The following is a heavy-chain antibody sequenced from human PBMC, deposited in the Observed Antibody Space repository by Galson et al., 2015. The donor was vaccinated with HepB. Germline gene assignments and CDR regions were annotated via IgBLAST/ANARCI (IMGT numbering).Heavy chain of an antibody. V-gene: IGHV3-30*18. CDR2: ISYDGTDK. D-gene: IGHD3-22*01. J-gene: IGHJ6*02. Sequence: LRLSCAASGFTITNYDMHWVRQVPGKGLEWVAVISYDGTDKYFGDSVKGRFTIFRDKSKNTVYLELNSLRVEDTAVYYCAKEMTDSRSPWFIYDGMDVWGQGTTVTVSS. CDR1: GFTITNYD. CDR3: AKEMTDSRSPWFIYDGMDV.